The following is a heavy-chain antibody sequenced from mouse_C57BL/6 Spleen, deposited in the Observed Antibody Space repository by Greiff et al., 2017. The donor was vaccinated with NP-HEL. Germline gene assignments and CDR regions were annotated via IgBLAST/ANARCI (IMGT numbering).Heavy chain of an antibody. CDR2: FYPGSGSI. V-gene: IGHV1-62-2*01. CDR1: GYTFTEYT. CDR3: ARHEAVYSSYDWYFDV. D-gene: IGHD1-1*01. J-gene: IGHJ1*03. Sequence: VQLQQSGAELVKPGASVKLSCKASGYTFTEYTIHWVKQRPGQGLEWIGWFYPGSGSIKYNEKFKDKATLTADKSSSTVYMELSRLTSEDSAVYFCARHEAVYSSYDWYFDVWGTGTTVTVSS.